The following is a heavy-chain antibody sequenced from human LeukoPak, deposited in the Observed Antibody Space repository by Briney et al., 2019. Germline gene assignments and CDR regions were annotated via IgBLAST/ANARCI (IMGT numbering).Heavy chain of an antibody. V-gene: IGHV4-30-4*01. CDR1: GGSISSGDYY. Sequence: PSQTLSLTCTVSGGSISSGDYYWSWIRQPPGKGLEWIGYIYYSGSTYYNPSLKSRVTMSVDTSKNQFSLKLSSVTAADTAVYYCARTGYSSGWYFDNWGQGTLVTVSS. CDR3: ARTGYSSGWYFDN. J-gene: IGHJ4*02. CDR2: IYYSGST. D-gene: IGHD6-19*01.